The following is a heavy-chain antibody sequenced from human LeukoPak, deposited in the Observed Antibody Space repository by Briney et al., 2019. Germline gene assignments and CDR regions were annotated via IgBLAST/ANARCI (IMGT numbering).Heavy chain of an antibody. Sequence: PSETLSLTCAVYGGSFSGYYWSWIRQPPGKGLEWIGEINHSGSTNYNPSLKSRVTISVDTSKNQFSLKLSSVTAADTAVYYCARKSGIAVAGRYYYYYMDVWGKGTTVTISS. J-gene: IGHJ6*03. CDR1: GGSFSGYY. V-gene: IGHV4-34*01. CDR3: ARKSGIAVAGRYYYYYMDV. D-gene: IGHD6-19*01. CDR2: INHSGST.